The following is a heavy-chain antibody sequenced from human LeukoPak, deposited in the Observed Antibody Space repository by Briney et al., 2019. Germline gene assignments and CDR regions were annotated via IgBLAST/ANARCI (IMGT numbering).Heavy chain of an antibody. Sequence: ASVKVSCKASGYTFTTYYMHWVRQAPGQGLEWMAKINPSDGSTNYAQKFQGRVTMTRDTSTGTVYMELSSLRSEDTAVYYCTRVVVDSSGWYHFDYWGQGTLVTVSS. D-gene: IGHD6-19*01. J-gene: IGHJ4*02. CDR1: GYTFTTYY. V-gene: IGHV1-46*01. CDR2: INPSDGST. CDR3: TRVVVDSSGWYHFDY.